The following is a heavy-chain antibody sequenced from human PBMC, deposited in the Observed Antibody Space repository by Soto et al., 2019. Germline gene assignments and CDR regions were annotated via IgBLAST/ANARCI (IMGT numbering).Heavy chain of an antibody. D-gene: IGHD3-16*01. CDR3: AMVDVYVTPSPQDV. CDR2: INTYNGNT. Sequence: QVQLVQSGAEVKNPGASVKVSCKASGYTFTRYGIGWARQAPGQGVEWMGWINTYNGNTNYAQNVQGRVTLTTDTTTSTAYMELRILRSNDTAIYYCAMVDVYVTPSPQDVWGQGTTVIVSS. V-gene: IGHV1-18*01. CDR1: GYTFTRYG. J-gene: IGHJ6*02.